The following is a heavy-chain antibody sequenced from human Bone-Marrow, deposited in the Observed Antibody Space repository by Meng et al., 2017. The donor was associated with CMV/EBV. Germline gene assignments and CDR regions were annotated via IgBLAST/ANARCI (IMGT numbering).Heavy chain of an antibody. V-gene: IGHV3-30*02. CDR2: IRYNGEDE. Sequence: GGSLRLSRAASGFLFSSYGMHWVRQAPGKGLEWVAFIRYNGEDEYYADSVKGRFTISRDNSKSTLYLQMNSLRAEDTGVYYCARVRGRSSSWYLGFDYWGQGTLVTVSS. D-gene: IGHD6-13*01. CDR1: GFLFSSYG. CDR3: ARVRGRSSSWYLGFDY. J-gene: IGHJ4*02.